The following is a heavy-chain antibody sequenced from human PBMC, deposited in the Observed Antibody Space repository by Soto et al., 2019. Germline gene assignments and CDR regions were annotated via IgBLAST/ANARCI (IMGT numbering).Heavy chain of an antibody. V-gene: IGHV4-59*08. Sequence: PSDTLSLTCTVSGGSISSYYWGGIRQPPGKGLEWIGYIYYSASTNYSPSLKSRVTISVDTSKNQFSLNLSSVTAADTAVYYCARHLPYCGGDCYSLDYWGQGTLVTVSS. D-gene: IGHD2-21*02. CDR3: ARHLPYCGGDCYSLDY. J-gene: IGHJ4*02. CDR1: GGSISSYY. CDR2: IYYSAST.